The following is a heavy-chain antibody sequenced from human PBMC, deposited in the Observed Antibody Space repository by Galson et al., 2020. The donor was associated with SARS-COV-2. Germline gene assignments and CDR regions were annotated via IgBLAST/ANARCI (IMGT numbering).Heavy chain of an antibody. V-gene: IGHV6-1*01. J-gene: IGHJ4*02. CDR3: AVRYRSSWYYQDS. D-gene: IGHD6-13*01. CDR1: GDSVSSDTAA. CDR2: IYYRSKWYN. Sequence: SETLSLTCAISGDSVSSDTAAWNWIRQSPSRGLEWLGRIYYRSKWYNDYAVSVKSRITINPDTSKNQFSLQLNSVTPEDTAVYYCAVRYRSSWYYQDSWGQGTLVTVSS.